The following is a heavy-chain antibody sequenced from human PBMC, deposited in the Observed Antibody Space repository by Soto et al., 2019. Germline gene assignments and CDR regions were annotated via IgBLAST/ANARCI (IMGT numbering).Heavy chain of an antibody. V-gene: IGHV4-30-4*01. D-gene: IGHD2-2*01. Sequence: PSETLSLTCRVSGPYIHVGGYSWTWIRQRPGKGLEWMGYIYYSGTTYYNPSLESRLTMSVERSKTQFSLRLTSVTAADTAVYFCGRDLTSNDKCIDPWGQGTLVTVSS. CDR1: GPYIHVGGYS. CDR3: GRDLTSNDKCIDP. J-gene: IGHJ5*02. CDR2: IYYSGTT.